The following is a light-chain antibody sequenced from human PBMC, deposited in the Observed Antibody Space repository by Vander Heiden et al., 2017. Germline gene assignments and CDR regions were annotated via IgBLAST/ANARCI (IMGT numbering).Light chain of an antibody. J-gene: IGLJ3*02. CDR2: DTS. V-gene: IGLV7-46*01. Sequence: QAVVTQEPSLTASPGGTVTLTCGSSTGAVTSGHYPYWFQQKPGQAPRTLIYDTSNKHSWTPARFSGSLLGGKAALTLSGAQPEDEAEYYCLLSYGGALWVFGGGTKLTVL. CDR1: TGAVTSGHY. CDR3: LLSYGGALWV.